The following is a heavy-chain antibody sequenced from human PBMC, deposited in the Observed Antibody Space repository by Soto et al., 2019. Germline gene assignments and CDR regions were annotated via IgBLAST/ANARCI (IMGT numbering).Heavy chain of an antibody. D-gene: IGHD6-19*01. CDR3: ARGLITGSHYSGGWYYFDS. V-gene: IGHV4-34*01. J-gene: IGHJ4*02. Sequence: QVQLQQSGAGLLKHSETLSLTCAVYGESFSGYIWTWIRQTPGKGLQWIGQINHSGSAYYNPSLKSRVTISVHTSNSQFSLELSSVTAADTAVYYCARGLITGSHYSGGWYYFDSWGQGTQVTVSS. CDR2: INHSGSA. CDR1: GESFSGYI.